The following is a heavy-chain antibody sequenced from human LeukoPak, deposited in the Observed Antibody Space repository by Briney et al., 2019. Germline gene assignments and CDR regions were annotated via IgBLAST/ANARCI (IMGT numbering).Heavy chain of an antibody. Sequence: SETLSLTCTVSGDSISSGDYYWSWIRQPTGKGLEWIGRISSSGSTNYNPSLKSRVTISVDTSKNQFSLKLSSVTAADTAVYFCARGPYSYDSSGAFDIWGQGTMVTVSS. V-gene: IGHV4-61*02. CDR1: GDSISSGDYY. CDR3: ARGPYSYDSSGAFDI. CDR2: ISSSGST. D-gene: IGHD3-22*01. J-gene: IGHJ3*02.